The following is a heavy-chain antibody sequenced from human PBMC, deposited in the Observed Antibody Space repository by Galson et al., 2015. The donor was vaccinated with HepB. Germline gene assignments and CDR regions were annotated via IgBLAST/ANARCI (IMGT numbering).Heavy chain of an antibody. Sequence: CKASGYTFTSYGISWVRQAPGQGLEWMGWISAYNGNTNYAQKLQGRVTMTTDTSTSTAYMELRSLRSDDTAVYYCARDAYCGGDCYQDYYYYYGMDVWGQGTTVTVSS. J-gene: IGHJ6*02. CDR3: ARDAYCGGDCYQDYYYYYGMDV. D-gene: IGHD2-21*02. CDR1: GYTFTSYG. V-gene: IGHV1-18*01. CDR2: ISAYNGNT.